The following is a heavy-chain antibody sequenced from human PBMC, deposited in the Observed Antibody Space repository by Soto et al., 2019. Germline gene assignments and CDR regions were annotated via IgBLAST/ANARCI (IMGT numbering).Heavy chain of an antibody. J-gene: IGHJ5*02. Sequence: PSETLSLTCTVSGGSVSSGNYYWSWIRQPPGKGLEWIGCIYYSGSTNYNPSLKSRVTISVDTSKNQFSLKLSSVTAADTAVYYCARDLLSQKPIGRRYIYVGQGWFDPWGQGTLVTVSS. CDR2: IYYSGST. D-gene: IGHD5-18*01. CDR3: ARDLLSQKPIGRRYIYVGQGWFDP. V-gene: IGHV4-61*01. CDR1: GGSVSSGNYY.